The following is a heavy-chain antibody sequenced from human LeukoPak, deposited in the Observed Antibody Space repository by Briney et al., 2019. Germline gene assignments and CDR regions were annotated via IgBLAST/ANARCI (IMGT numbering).Heavy chain of an antibody. Sequence: GGSLRLSCAASGFTFSSCWMNWARQAPGKGLEWVASINHNGNVNYYVDSVKGRFTISRDNAKSSIYLQMNSLRVEDTAAYYCARDKMMGATFFDYWGQGILVTVSS. CDR2: INHNGNVN. V-gene: IGHV3-7*03. CDR3: ARDKMMGATFFDY. CDR1: GFTFSSCW. J-gene: IGHJ4*02. D-gene: IGHD1-26*01.